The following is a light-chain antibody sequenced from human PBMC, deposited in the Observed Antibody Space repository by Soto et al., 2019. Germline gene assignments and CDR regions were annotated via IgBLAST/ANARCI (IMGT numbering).Light chain of an antibody. CDR2: EVS. J-gene: IGLJ1*01. CDR1: SSDVGGYNY. Sequence: QSVLTQPASVSGSPGQSITISCTGTSSDVGGYNYVSWSQQHSGKAPKLMIYEVSNRPSGVSNRFSGSKSGKTASLTISGLQAEDEADYYCSSYTTTNTDVFGTGTKVTVL. CDR3: SSYTTTNTDV. V-gene: IGLV2-14*01.